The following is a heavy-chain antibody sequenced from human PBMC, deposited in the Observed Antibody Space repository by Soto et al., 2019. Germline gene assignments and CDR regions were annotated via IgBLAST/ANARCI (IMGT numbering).Heavy chain of an antibody. D-gene: IGHD3-22*01. CDR3: ARAPLNYDGSGYHFDY. Sequence: SVKVSCKASGGTFSSYAISWVRQAPGQGLEWMGGIIPIFGTANYAQKFQGRVTITADESTSTAYMELNSLRAEDTAIYYCARAPLNYDGSGYHFDYWGQGTLVTVS. CDR2: IIPIFGTA. CDR1: GGTFSSYA. V-gene: IGHV1-69*13. J-gene: IGHJ4*02.